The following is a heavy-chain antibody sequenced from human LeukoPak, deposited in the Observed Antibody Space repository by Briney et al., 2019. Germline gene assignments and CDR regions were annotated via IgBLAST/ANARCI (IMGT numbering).Heavy chain of an antibody. D-gene: IGHD3-9*01. CDR3: VKVKGPYDILTGYFDH. CDR1: GFTFSSYA. J-gene: IGHJ4*02. CDR2: VRSNGGTT. Sequence: PGGSLRLSCSASGFTFSSYAMHWVRQAPGKGLQYVSSVRSNGGTTYYADSVKGRFTISRDNSKNTLYLQMSSLRAEDPAVYFCVKVKGPYDILTGYFDHWGQGTLVTVSS. V-gene: IGHV3-64D*06.